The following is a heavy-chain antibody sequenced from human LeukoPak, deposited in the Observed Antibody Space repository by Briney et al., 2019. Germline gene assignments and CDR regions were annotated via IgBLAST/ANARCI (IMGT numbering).Heavy chain of an antibody. CDR3: ARGYFDNNDYSNAFDI. D-gene: IGHD3-22*01. J-gene: IGHJ3*02. V-gene: IGHV4-59*08. CDR1: GGSFSGYY. CDR2: IYYSGST. Sequence: PSETLSLTCAVYGGSFSGYYWSWIRQPPGKGLEWIGYIYYSGSTNYNPSLKSRVTISVDTSKNQFSLKLSSVTAADTAVYYCARGYFDNNDYSNAFDIWGRGTMVTVSS.